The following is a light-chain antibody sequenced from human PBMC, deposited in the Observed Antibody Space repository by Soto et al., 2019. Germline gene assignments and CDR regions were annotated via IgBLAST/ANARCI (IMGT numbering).Light chain of an antibody. Sequence: EIVMTQSPVTLSLSPGDRATLSCRASQSVANNLAWFQQRPGQAPRLLVYGASATATGIPARFSGSGSGTELTLTISSLLSEDFAVYYCQQYNDWPRTFGQGTKVEIK. CDR2: GAS. CDR3: QQYNDWPRT. CDR1: QSVANN. V-gene: IGKV3-15*01. J-gene: IGKJ1*01.